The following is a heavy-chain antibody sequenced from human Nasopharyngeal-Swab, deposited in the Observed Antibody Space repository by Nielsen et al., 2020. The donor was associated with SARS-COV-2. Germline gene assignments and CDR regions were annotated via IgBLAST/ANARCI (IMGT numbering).Heavy chain of an antibody. V-gene: IGHV4-59*01. CDR3: ARVKRIAARPWYFDY. D-gene: IGHD6-6*01. CDR1: GGSISSYY. J-gene: IGHJ4*02. CDR2: IYYSGST. Sequence: SETLSLTCTVSGGSISSYYWSWIRQPPGKGLEWIGYIYYSGSTNYNPSLKSRVTISVDTSKNQFSLKLSSVTAAGTAVYYCARVKRIAARPWYFDYWGQGTLVTVSS.